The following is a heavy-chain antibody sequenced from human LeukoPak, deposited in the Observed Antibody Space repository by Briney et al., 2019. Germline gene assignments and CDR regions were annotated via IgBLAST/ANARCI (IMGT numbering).Heavy chain of an antibody. CDR2: IYYSGST. CDR3: AREASAQKRTGTLDY. CDR1: GGSISSSSYY. V-gene: IGHV4-39*02. D-gene: IGHD1-14*01. Sequence: SETLSLTCTVSGGSISSSSYYWGWIRQPPEKGLEWIGSIYYSGSTYYNPSLKSRVTISVDTSKNQFSLKLSSMTAADTAVYYCAREASAQKRTGTLDYWGQGTLVTVSS. J-gene: IGHJ4*02.